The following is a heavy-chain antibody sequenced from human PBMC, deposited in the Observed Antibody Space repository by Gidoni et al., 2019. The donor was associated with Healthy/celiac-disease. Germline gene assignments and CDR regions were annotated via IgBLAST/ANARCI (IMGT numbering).Heavy chain of an antibody. D-gene: IGHD3-10*01. V-gene: IGHV3-49*03. Sequence: EVQLVESGGGLVQPGRSLRLSFKASGFTFGDYAMSWFRQAPGKGLEWVGFIRSKAYGGTTEYAASVKGRFTISRDDSKSIAYLQMNSLKTEDTAVYYCTTGRVTMVRGVMNDYWGQGTLVTVSS. CDR1: GFTFGDYA. J-gene: IGHJ4*02. CDR3: TTGRVTMVRGVMNDY. CDR2: IRSKAYGGTT.